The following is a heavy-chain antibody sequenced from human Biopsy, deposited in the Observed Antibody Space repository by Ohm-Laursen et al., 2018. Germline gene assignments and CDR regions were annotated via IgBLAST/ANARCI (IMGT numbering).Heavy chain of an antibody. CDR1: GDSISSYY. J-gene: IGHJ2*01. CDR2: VYYTGST. Sequence: ILSLTCTVSGDSISSYYWSWIRQPPGKGLQWIGYVYYTGSTDYNPSLQSRVTISVDTSKNHFSLRLRSVTPAGTAIYYCARDRGYYSDRTVPGYFDLWGRGTLVTVSS. V-gene: IGHV4-59*01. D-gene: IGHD3-22*01. CDR3: ARDRGYYSDRTVPGYFDL.